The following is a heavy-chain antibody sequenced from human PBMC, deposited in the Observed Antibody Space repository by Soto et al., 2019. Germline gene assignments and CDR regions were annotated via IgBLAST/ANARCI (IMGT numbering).Heavy chain of an antibody. Sequence: GGSLRLSCEASGLTFSSYWMTWVRQAPGKGLEWVADIKPDGSEKYYVDSVEGRFTISRDNAKNSIYLEMNSLRVEDTAVYYCARSITTLGVVTISDDNWFDPSGQGTPVTVSS. CDR1: GLTFSSYW. CDR2: IKPDGSEK. CDR3: ARSITTLGVVTISDDNWFDP. V-gene: IGHV3-7*03. J-gene: IGHJ5*02. D-gene: IGHD3-3*01.